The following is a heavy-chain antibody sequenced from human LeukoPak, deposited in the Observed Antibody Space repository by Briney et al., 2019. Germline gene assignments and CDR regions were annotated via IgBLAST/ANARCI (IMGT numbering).Heavy chain of an antibody. Sequence: SETLSLTCAVYGGSFSGYYWSWIRQPPGKGLEWIGEINHSGSTNYNPSLKSRVTISVDTSKNQFSLKLSSVTAADTAVYYCASHAHYYDSSGYYFSLVGEIDYWGQGTLDTVSS. CDR1: GGSFSGYY. J-gene: IGHJ4*02. V-gene: IGHV4-34*01. D-gene: IGHD3-22*01. CDR3: ASHAHYYDSSGYYFSLVGEIDY. CDR2: INHSGST.